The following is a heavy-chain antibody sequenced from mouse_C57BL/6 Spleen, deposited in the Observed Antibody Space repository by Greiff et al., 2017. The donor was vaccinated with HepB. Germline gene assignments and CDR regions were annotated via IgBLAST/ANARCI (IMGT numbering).Heavy chain of an antibody. CDR1: GYTFTSYG. CDR3: ARTDSSGYRYYFDY. CDR2: IYIGNGYT. J-gene: IGHJ2*01. V-gene: IGHV1-58*01. Sequence: EVQLQQSGAELVRPGSSVKMSCKTSGYTFTSYGINWVKQRPGQGLEWIGYIYIGNGYTEYNAKFKGKATLTSDTSSSTAYMQLSSLTSEDSAIYFCARTDSSGYRYYFDYWGQGTTLTVSS. D-gene: IGHD3-2*02.